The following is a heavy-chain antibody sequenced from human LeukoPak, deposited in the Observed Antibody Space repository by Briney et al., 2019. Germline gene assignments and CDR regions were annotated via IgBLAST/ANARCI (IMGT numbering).Heavy chain of an antibody. J-gene: IGHJ4*02. V-gene: IGHV3-20*04. Sequence: GGSLRLSCAASGFTFDDYGMSWVRQAPGKGLEWVSGINWNGVSTGYADSVKGRFTISRDNAKNSLYLQMNSLRAEDTALYYCATAIYGASYGYWGQGTLVTVSS. CDR2: INWNGVST. CDR1: GFTFDDYG. CDR3: ATAIYGASYGY. D-gene: IGHD1-26*01.